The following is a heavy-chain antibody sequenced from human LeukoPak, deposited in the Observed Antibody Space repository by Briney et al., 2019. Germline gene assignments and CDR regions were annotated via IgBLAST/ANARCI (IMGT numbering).Heavy chain of an antibody. D-gene: IGHD3-22*01. J-gene: IGHJ3*02. V-gene: IGHV3-72*01. CDR3: TTVTYYYDRSMDVFDI. CDR1: GFTFSDHY. Sequence: PGGSLRLSCAASGFTFSDHYMDWVRQAPGKGLEWVGRIRNKANRYTTEYAASVKGRFSISRDDSKSLLYLQMKSLRTEDTAIYYCTTVTYYYDRSMDVFDIWGQGTMVTVSS. CDR2: IRNKANRYTT.